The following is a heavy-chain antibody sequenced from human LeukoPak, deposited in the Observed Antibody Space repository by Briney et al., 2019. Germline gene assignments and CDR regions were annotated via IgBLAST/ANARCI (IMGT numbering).Heavy chain of an antibody. D-gene: IGHD1-14*01. CDR2: ISDDGTSE. Sequence: GGSLRLSCEGSHYTFSYYFMYWVRQAPGKELEWVAAISDDGTSEHYADSVKGRFTISRDNSKSSLYLQMNRLRTEDTAMYYCARVRAYPYNSSPRHWFNPWGQGTLVTVSS. J-gene: IGHJ5*02. CDR3: ARVRAYPYNSSPRHWFNP. V-gene: IGHV3-30*04. CDR1: HYTFSYYF.